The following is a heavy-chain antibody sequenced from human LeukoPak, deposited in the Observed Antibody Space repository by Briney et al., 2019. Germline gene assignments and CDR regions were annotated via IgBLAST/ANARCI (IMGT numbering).Heavy chain of an antibody. J-gene: IGHJ6*02. D-gene: IGHD3-3*01. Sequence: SETLSLTCAVSGGSISSGGYSWSWIRQPPGKGLEWIGYIYYSGSTNYNPSLKSRVTISVDTSKNQFSLKLSSVTAADTAVYYCARVQTYYDFWSGYYPYGMDVWGQGTTVTVSS. CDR1: GGSISSGGYS. V-gene: IGHV4-61*08. CDR3: ARVQTYYDFWSGYYPYGMDV. CDR2: IYYSGST.